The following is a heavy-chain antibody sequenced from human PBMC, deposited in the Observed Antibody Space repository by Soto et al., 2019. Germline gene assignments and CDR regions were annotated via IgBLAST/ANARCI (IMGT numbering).Heavy chain of an antibody. D-gene: IGHD2-15*01. CDR2: ISADNGNT. CDR1: GYTFINYG. Sequence: QVQLVQSGAEVKKPGASVKVSCKASGYTFINYGISWVRQAPGQGPEWMGWISADNGNTNYAQKLQGRVTMTTDTSTSTAYMELRRLMSDDTAVYYCARARGARSWSSWFDPWGQGTLVTVSS. J-gene: IGHJ5*02. V-gene: IGHV1-18*01. CDR3: ARARGARSWSSWFDP.